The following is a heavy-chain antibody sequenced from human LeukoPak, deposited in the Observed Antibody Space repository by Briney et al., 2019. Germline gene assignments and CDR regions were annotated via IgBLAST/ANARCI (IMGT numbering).Heavy chain of an antibody. CDR3: TRGYCSSTSCYFFDY. V-gene: IGHV3-73*01. Sequence: AGSLSLSCAVSGFSFSGYAMYWVRIAPGPGLEWDGSIRIIANSYTTAYAASVKGRFTISRDDSKNTAYLQLNSLKTEDTAVYYCTRGYCSSTSCYFFDYWGQGTLVTVSS. CDR1: GFSFSGYA. CDR2: IRIIANSYTT. D-gene: IGHD2-2*01. J-gene: IGHJ4*02.